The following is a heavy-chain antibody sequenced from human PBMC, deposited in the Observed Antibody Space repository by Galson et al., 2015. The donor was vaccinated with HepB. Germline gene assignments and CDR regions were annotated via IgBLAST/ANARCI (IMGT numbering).Heavy chain of an antibody. D-gene: IGHD3-9*01. CDR1: GFTFSSYW. CDR3: ARSLWTYDILTGDFYYYGMDV. Sequence: SLRLSCAASGFTFSSYWMSWVRQVPGKGLEWVANIKEDGSEKYYVDSVKGRVTVSRDNARNSLYLQMNSLRAEDTATYYCARSLWTYDILTGDFYYYGMDVWGQGTTVTVS. J-gene: IGHJ6*02. V-gene: IGHV3-7*01. CDR2: IKEDGSEK.